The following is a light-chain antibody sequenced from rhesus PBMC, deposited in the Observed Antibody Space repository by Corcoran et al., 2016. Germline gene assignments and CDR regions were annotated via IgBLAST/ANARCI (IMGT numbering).Light chain of an antibody. J-gene: IGLJ1*01. Sequence: SSDLTQRPSVSAASGQTARITCGGADLGTKNVHWYQQKPSQAPILVIYADNKRPSGISERFSGSNSGVTASLTVTRVEAGDEADYYCQVWDSSSKRYVFGAGTRLIVL. CDR3: QVWDSSSKRYV. CDR2: ADN. V-gene: IGLV3-25*02. CDR1: DLGTKN.